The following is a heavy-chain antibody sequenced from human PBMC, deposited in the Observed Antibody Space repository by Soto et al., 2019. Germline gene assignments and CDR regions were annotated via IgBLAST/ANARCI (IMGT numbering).Heavy chain of an antibody. CDR1: GGTFSSYA. D-gene: IGHD5-18*01. Sequence: ASVKVSCKASGGTFSSYAISWVRQAPGQGLEWMGGIIPIFGTANYAQKFQGRVTITADESTSTAYMELSSLRSEDTAVYYCAPHAATAMVRDWFDPWGQGTPVTV. CDR2: IIPIFGTA. CDR3: APHAATAMVRDWFDP. J-gene: IGHJ5*02. V-gene: IGHV1-69*13.